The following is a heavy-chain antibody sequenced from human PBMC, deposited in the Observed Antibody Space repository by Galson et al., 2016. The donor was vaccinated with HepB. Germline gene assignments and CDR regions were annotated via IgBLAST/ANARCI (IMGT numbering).Heavy chain of an antibody. J-gene: IGHJ3*02. D-gene: IGHD6-19*01. CDR1: GFTFPHHA. V-gene: IGHV3-30*04. CDR2: ISYDGRNN. CDR3: ARDQAVAGSGDAFDI. Sequence: SLRLSCAASGFTFPHHALHWVRQAPGKGLEWVAVISYDGRNNYYADSVKGRFTISRDNSKKTLYLQMNGLRPDDTALYYCARDQAVAGSGDAFDIWGQGTMVTVSS.